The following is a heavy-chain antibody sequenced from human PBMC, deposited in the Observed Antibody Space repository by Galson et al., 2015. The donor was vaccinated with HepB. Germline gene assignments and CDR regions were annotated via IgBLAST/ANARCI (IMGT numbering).Heavy chain of an antibody. CDR2: IYYSGST. CDR3: ARLGPRVGATQIDI. J-gene: IGHJ3*02. D-gene: IGHD1-26*01. Sequence: ETLSLTCTVSGGSISSSSYYWGWIRQPPGKGLEWIGSIYYSGSTYYNPSLKSRVTISVDTSKNQFSLKLSSVTAADTAVYYCARLGPRVGATQIDIWGQGTMVTVSS. CDR1: GGSISSSSYY. V-gene: IGHV4-39*01.